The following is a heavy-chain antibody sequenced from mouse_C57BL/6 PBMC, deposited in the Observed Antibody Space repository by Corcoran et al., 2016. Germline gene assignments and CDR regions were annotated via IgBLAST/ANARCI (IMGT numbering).Heavy chain of an antibody. V-gene: IGHV1-80*01. D-gene: IGHD1-1*01. J-gene: IGHJ2*01. CDR3: ARGRLLRRFDY. CDR2: IDPGDGAT. Sequence: QVQMQPSGAELVKPGASVKISCKACGYAFRRYWMIGVKQRPGKGLAWIGQIDPGDGATNYNGKFKGKATLTADKSSSTAYMQLSILTSEDSAVYFWARGRLLRRFDYWGQGTTLTVSS. CDR1: GYAFRRYW.